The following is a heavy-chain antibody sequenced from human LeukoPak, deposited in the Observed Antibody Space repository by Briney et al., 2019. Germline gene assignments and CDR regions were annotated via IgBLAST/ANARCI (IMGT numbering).Heavy chain of an antibody. J-gene: IGHJ4*02. CDR3: AKGDEDYYPSLCSR. V-gene: IGHV3-30*18. D-gene: IGHD1-26*01. CDR1: GFTFNNFA. Sequence: GGSLRLSCAATGFTFNNFAMHWARQAPGKGLEWVAVISFDGNTKHYADSVKGRFTISRDNSKETLHLQMNNLRADDTAIYYCAKGDEDYYPSLCSRWGQGTLVTVSS. CDR2: ISFDGNTK.